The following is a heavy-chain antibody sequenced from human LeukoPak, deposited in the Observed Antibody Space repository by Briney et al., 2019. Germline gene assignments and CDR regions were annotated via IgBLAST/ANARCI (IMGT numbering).Heavy chain of an antibody. Sequence: SETLSLTCTVSGGSVSSYYWSWIRQPPGKGLEWIGYIYYSGSTNYNPSVKSRVTISVDPSKNQFSLKLSSVTAADTAVYYCAGHTDYYDSSGYPTDYWGQGTLVTVSS. V-gene: IGHV4-59*08. CDR1: GGSVSSYY. CDR3: AGHTDYYDSSGYPTDY. D-gene: IGHD3-22*01. J-gene: IGHJ4*02. CDR2: IYYSGST.